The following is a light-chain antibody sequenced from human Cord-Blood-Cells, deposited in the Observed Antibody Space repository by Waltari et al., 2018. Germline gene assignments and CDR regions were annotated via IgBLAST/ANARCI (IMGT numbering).Light chain of an antibody. CDR1: SSDVGGYTY. Sequence: QSALTQPRSVSGSLGQSVTISCTGTSSDVGGYTYVAWYQQHPGKAPKLMIYDVSKRPSGVPDRFSGSKSGNTASLTISGLQAEDEADYYCCSYAGSYTFVVFGGGTKLTVL. J-gene: IGLJ2*01. CDR3: CSYAGSYTFVV. V-gene: IGLV2-11*01. CDR2: DVS.